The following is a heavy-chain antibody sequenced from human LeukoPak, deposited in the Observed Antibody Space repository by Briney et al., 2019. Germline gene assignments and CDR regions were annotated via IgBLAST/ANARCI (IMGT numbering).Heavy chain of an antibody. Sequence: GASVKVSCKASGYTFTSYYMHWVRQAPGLGLEWMGIINPSGGSTSYAQKFQGRVTMTRDTSTSTVYVELSSLRSEDTAVYYCARGSGGYYDSSGYYYPNDAFDIWGQGTMVTVSS. D-gene: IGHD3-22*01. CDR2: INPSGGST. V-gene: IGHV1-46*01. CDR3: ARGSGGYYDSSGYYYPNDAFDI. J-gene: IGHJ3*02. CDR1: GYTFTSYY.